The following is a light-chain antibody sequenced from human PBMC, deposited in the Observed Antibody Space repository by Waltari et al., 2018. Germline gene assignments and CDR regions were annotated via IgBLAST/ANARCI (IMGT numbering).Light chain of an antibody. CDR2: DAS. CDR3: QQRSNWPPVLS. J-gene: IGKJ4*01. CDR1: QSLSSY. V-gene: IGKV3-11*01. Sequence: EIALTQSPATLSLSPGERATLSCRASQSLSSYLAWYQQKPGQAPRLLIYDASNRAAGFPARFSGSGFVTDFTLTISSLEPEDFAVYYCQQRSNWPPVLSFGGGTKVEIK.